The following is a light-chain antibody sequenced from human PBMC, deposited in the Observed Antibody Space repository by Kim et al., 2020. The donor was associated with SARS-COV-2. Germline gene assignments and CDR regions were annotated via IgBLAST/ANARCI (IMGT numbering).Light chain of an antibody. CDR1: QSVSSSY. J-gene: IGKJ4*01. V-gene: IGKV3-20*01. CDR2: GAS. Sequence: EIVLTQSPGPLSLSPGERATLSCRASQSVSSSYLAWYQQKPGQAPRLLIYGASSRATGIPDRFSGSGSGTDFTLTINSLQTEDFATYYCQQSHTAPLLIFGGGTKVDIK. CDR3: QQSHTAPLLI.